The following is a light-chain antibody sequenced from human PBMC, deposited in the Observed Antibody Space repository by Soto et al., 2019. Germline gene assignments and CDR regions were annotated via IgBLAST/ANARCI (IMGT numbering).Light chain of an antibody. CDR1: NVGNQR. V-gene: IGLV3-21*02. CDR2: ADS. J-gene: IGLJ3*02. CDR3: QVWFSSRDLLV. Sequence: SYELTQPPSVSVAPGQTARITCGGSNVGNQRVHWYRQRPGQAPVLAVFADSDRPSGIPERFSDSKSGNTATLTINRVEAGDEADYYCQVWFSSRDLLVFGGGTKLTVL.